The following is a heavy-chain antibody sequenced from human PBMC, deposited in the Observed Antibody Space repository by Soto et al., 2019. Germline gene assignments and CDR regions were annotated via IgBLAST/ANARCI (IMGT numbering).Heavy chain of an antibody. Sequence: QAQLVQSGAEVKKPGASVKVSCKASGYTFTSYAMPWVRQAPGQRLEWMGWINAGNGNTKYSQKFQGRVTITRDTSASTAYMELSSLRSEDTAVYYCARGPGGPDGPGDYWGQGTLVTVSS. J-gene: IGHJ4*02. CDR3: ARGPGGPDGPGDY. CDR1: GYTFTSYA. CDR2: INAGNGNT. D-gene: IGHD2-15*01. V-gene: IGHV1-3*01.